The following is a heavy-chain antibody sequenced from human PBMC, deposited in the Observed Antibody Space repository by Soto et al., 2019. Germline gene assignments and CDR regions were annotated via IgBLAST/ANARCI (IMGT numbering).Heavy chain of an antibody. D-gene: IGHD4-17*01. CDR2: INSDGSST. Sequence: GGSLRLSCAASGFTFSSYWMHWVRQAPGKGLVWVSRINSDGSSTSYADSVKGRFTISRDNAKNTLYLQMNSLRAEDTAVYYCAGAARATVTTHFDYWGQGPLVTVSS. CDR3: AGAARATVTTHFDY. J-gene: IGHJ4*02. V-gene: IGHV3-74*01. CDR1: GFTFSSYW.